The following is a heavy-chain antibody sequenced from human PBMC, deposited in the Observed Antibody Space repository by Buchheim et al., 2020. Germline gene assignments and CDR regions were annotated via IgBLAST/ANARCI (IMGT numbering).Heavy chain of an antibody. D-gene: IGHD6-6*01. V-gene: IGHV3-23*01. Sequence: EVQLLESGGGLVQPGGSLRLSCAASGFTFSSYAMSWVRQAPGKGLEWVSAISGSGGSTFHADPVKGRFPIPRDNSKNTLYLQMNSLRAEDTAVYYCVKSIAARPSYFDYWGQGTL. CDR2: ISGSGGST. J-gene: IGHJ4*02. CDR1: GFTFSSYA. CDR3: VKSIAARPSYFDY.